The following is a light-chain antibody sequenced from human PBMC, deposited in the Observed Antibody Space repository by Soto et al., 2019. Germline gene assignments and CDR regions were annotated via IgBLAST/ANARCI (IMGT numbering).Light chain of an antibody. CDR3: SSYTRSSTWV. CDR2: DVS. Sequence: QSVLTQPASVSGSPGQSITISCTGTSSDVGGYNYVSWYQRHPGKAPKLMIYDVSNRPSGVSYRFSGSKSGNTASLTISGLQAEDEADYYCSSYTRSSTWVFGGGTKLTVL. J-gene: IGLJ3*02. CDR1: SSDVGGYNY. V-gene: IGLV2-14*01.